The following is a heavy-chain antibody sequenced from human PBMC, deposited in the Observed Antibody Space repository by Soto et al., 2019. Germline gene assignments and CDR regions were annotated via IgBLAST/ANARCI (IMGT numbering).Heavy chain of an antibody. V-gene: IGHV1-18*01. CDR2: ISAYNGNT. CDR1: GYTFTSYI. J-gene: IGHJ4*02. CDR3: ARGEGSDSSVTPGY. Sequence: ASVKVSCKASGYTFTSYIISWVRQAPGQGLEWMGWISAYNGNTNYAQKLQGRVTMTTDTSTSTAYMELRSLRSDDTAVYYCARGEGSDSSVTPGYWGQGTLVTVPS. D-gene: IGHD3-22*01.